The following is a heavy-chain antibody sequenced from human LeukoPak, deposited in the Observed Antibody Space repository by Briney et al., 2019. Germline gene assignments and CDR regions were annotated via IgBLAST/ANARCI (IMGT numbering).Heavy chain of an antibody. D-gene: IGHD1-7*01. V-gene: IGHV3-23*01. CDR1: GFTFSSYG. CDR2: IGNDK. Sequence: GGSLRLSCTASGFTFSSYGMSWVRQAPGKGLEWVSSIGNDKHYADSVKGRFTVSRDNSKNTLYQQLNSLRAEDSAVYYCAKDAIPGNSIWDYFAYWGQGTLVTVSS. CDR3: AKDAIPGNSIWDYFAY. J-gene: IGHJ4*02.